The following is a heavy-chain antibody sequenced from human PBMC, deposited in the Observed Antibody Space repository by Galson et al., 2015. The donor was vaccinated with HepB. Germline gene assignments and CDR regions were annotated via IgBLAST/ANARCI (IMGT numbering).Heavy chain of an antibody. J-gene: IGHJ4*02. CDR2: ISSSSSTI. CDR1: GFTFSSYS. Sequence: SLRLSCAASGFTFSSYSMNWVRQAPGKGLEWVSYISSSSSTIYYADSVKGRFTISRDNAKNSLYLQMNSLRAEDTAVYYCATGEVLRYFDWLPGGGYDYWGQGTLVTVSS. D-gene: IGHD3-9*01. CDR3: ATGEVLRYFDWLPGGGYDY. V-gene: IGHV3-48*01.